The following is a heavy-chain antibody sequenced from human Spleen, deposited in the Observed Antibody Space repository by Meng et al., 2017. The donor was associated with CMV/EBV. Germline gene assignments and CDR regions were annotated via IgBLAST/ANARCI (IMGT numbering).Heavy chain of an antibody. CDR3: ARDRGGDIVVAGLDP. D-gene: IGHD2-2*01. Sequence: SGFTFSSYGMHGVRQATGKGLEWGAFIRYDGSNKYYADSVKGRVTISRDNSKNTLYLQMNSLRAEDTAVYYCARDRGGDIVVAGLDPWGQGTLVTVSS. V-gene: IGHV3-30*02. CDR2: IRYDGSNK. J-gene: IGHJ5*02. CDR1: GFTFSSYG.